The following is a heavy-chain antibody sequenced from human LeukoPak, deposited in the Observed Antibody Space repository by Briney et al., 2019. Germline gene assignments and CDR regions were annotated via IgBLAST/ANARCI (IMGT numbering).Heavy chain of an antibody. Sequence: SETLSLTCTVSGGSISSGGYYWSWIRQPPGKGLEWIGYIYHSGSTYYNPSLKSRVTISVDRSKNQFSLKLSSVTAADTAVYYCARAVGSPKFTMIVDGLDYWGQGTLVTVSS. CDR1: GGSISSGGYY. CDR2: IYHSGST. J-gene: IGHJ4*02. CDR3: ARAVGSPKFTMIVDGLDY. V-gene: IGHV4-30-2*01. D-gene: IGHD3-22*01.